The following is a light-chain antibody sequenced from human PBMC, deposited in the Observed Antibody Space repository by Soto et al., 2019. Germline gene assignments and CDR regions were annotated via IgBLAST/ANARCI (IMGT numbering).Light chain of an antibody. CDR2: DVS. V-gene: IGLV2-11*01. CDR3: CSYAGSYTFV. Sequence: QSALTQPRSVSGSPGQSVTISSTGTSSDVGGYNYVSWYQQNPGKAPKLMIYDVSKRPSGVPDRFSGSKSGNTASLTISGLQAEYEADYYCCSYAGSYTFVFGTGTKLTVL. CDR1: SSDVGGYNY. J-gene: IGLJ1*01.